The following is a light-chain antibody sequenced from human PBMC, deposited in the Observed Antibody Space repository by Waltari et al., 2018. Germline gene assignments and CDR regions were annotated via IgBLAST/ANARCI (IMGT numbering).Light chain of an antibody. CDR1: SSDTGNYNL. V-gene: IGLV2-23*02. CDR2: DVY. Sequence: QSALTQTATVSGSPGQSITISCSGTSSDTGNYNLVPRHQQHPGKAPTLPISDVYKRPSRVSKRFSGSKSGNTAFLAISGLQTADEADYYCSSYAGSAISVFGGGTKLTVL. J-gene: IGLJ3*02. CDR3: SSYAGSAISV.